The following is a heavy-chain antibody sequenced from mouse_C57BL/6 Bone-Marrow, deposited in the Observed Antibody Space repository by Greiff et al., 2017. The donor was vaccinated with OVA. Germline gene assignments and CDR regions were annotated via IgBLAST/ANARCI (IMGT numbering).Heavy chain of an antibody. CDR2: INPSSGYT. J-gene: IGHJ4*01. V-gene: IGHV1-4*01. CDR3: ARSDYAMDY. CDR1: GYTFTSYT. Sequence: VHLVESGAELARPGASVKMSCKASGYTFTSYTMHWVKQRPGQGLEWIGYINPSSGYTKYNQKFKDKATLTADKSSSTAYMQLSSLTSEDSAVYYCARSDYAMDYWGQGTSVTVSS.